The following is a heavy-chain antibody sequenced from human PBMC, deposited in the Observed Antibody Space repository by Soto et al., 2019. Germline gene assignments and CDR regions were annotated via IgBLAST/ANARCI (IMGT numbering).Heavy chain of an antibody. CDR1: GFTLSGYA. D-gene: IGHD6-6*01. CDR2: ISSNGVGT. J-gene: IGHJ6*03. CDR3: ARRARPDFYYMDV. Sequence: VQLAESGGGLAQPGGSLRLSCAAAGFTLSGYAMDWVRQAPGKGLEYVSGISSNGVGTYYANSVQGRFTISRDNSKNTVYLQMGSLRPEDMAVYYCARRARPDFYYMDVCGKGTTVTVSS. V-gene: IGHV3-64*01.